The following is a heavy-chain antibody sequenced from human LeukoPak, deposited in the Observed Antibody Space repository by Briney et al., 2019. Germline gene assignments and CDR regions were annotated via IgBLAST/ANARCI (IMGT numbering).Heavy chain of an antibody. CDR1: GFTFSSYA. CDR3: ARDPTAMVENYFDY. J-gene: IGHJ4*02. CDR2: ISYDGSNK. Sequence: GGSLRLSYAASGFTFSSYAMHWVRQAPGKGLEWVAVISYDGSNKYYADSVKGRFTISRDNSKNTLYLQMNSLRAEDTAVCYCARDPTAMVENYFDYWGQGTLVTVSS. V-gene: IGHV3-30*04. D-gene: IGHD5-18*01.